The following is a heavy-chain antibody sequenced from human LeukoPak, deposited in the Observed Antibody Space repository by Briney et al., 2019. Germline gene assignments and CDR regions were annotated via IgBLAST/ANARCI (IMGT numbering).Heavy chain of an antibody. CDR2: IKQDGSVK. V-gene: IGHV3-7*03. J-gene: IGHJ4*02. D-gene: IGHD3-9*01. CDR1: GFTFSGYW. Sequence: GGSLRLSCAASGFTFSGYWMMWVRQAPGKGLEWVANIKQDGSVKQYVDSVKGRFTISRDNAKNSLYLQMNSLRAEDTALYYCARGTSTAYFQLYFASWGQGTLVTVSS. CDR3: ARGTSTAYFQLYFAS.